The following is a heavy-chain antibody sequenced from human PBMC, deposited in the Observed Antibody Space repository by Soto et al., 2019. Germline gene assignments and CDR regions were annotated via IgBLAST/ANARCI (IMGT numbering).Heavy chain of an antibody. CDR1: GFTFDDYA. D-gene: IGHD2-15*01. J-gene: IGHJ4*02. CDR3: AKDGFVFGVVVAESGYYFDD. V-gene: IGHV3-9*01. CDR2: ISWNSGSI. Sequence: GGSLRLSCAASGFTFDDYAMHWVRQAPGKGLEWVSGISWNSGSIGYADSVKGRFTISRDNAKNSLYLQMDSLRAEDTALCYCAKDGFVFGVVVAESGYYFDDWGQGTRVTVSS.